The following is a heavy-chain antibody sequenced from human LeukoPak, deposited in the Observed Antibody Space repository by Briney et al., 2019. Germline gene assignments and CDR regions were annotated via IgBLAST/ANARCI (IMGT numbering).Heavy chain of an antibody. V-gene: IGHV1-18*01. J-gene: IGHJ6*03. D-gene: IGHD2-2*01. CDR1: GYTFTSYG. CDR2: ISAYNGNT. CDR3: ARAYCSSTSCYYYYYYMDV. Sequence: GASVKVSCKASGYTFTSYGISWVRQAPGQALEWVGWISAYNGNTNYAQKLQGRVTMTTDTSTSTAYMELRSLRSDDTAVYYCARAYCSSTSCYYYYYYMDVWGKGTTVTVSS.